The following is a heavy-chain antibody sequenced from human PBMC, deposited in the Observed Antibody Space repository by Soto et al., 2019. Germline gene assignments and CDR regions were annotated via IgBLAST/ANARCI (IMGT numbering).Heavy chain of an antibody. V-gene: IGHV1-3*01. CDR2: INAGNGNT. Sequence: ASVKVSCKASGYPFTSYGIHWVRQAPGQRLEWTGWINAGNGNTNYAQKLQGRVTMTTDTSTSTAYMEMTSLTSDDTAVYYCARGSPGPVDHWGQGTTVTVSS. CDR1: GYPFTSYG. CDR3: ARGSPGPVDH. J-gene: IGHJ4*02. D-gene: IGHD3-10*01.